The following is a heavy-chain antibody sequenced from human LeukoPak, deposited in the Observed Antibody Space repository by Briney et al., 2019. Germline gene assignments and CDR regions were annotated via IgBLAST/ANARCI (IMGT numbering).Heavy chain of an antibody. CDR2: INHSGST. Sequence: SETLSLTCAVYGGSFSGYYWSWIRQPPGKGLEWTGEINHSGSTNYNPSLKSRVTISVDTSKNQFSLKLSSVTAADTAVYYCARVPYYYDSSGFANYWGQGTLVTVSS. V-gene: IGHV4-34*01. CDR3: ARVPYYYDSSGFANY. J-gene: IGHJ4*02. CDR1: GGSFSGYY. D-gene: IGHD3-22*01.